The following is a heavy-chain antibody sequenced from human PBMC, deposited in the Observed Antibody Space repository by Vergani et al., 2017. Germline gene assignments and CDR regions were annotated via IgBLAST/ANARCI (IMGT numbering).Heavy chain of an antibody. CDR3: AKERIVAVPAAINYYYGMDV. J-gene: IGHJ6*02. V-gene: IGHV3-23*01. Sequence: EVQLLESGGGLVQPGGSLRLSCAASGFTFSSYAMSWVRQAPGKGLEWVSAISGSGGSTYYADSVKGRFTISRDNSKNTLYLQMNSLRAEDTAVYYCAKERIVAVPAAINYYYGMDVWGQGTTVTVSS. CDR2: ISGSGGST. CDR1: GFTFSSYA. D-gene: IGHD2-2*01.